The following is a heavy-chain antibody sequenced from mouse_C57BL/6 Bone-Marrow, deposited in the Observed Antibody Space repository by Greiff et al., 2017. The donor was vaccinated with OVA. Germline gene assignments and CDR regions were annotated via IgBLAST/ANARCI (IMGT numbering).Heavy chain of an antibody. D-gene: IGHD1-1*01. CDR3: ARGYYYGSSYDWYFDV. Sequence: QVQLQQPGPELVKPGASVKLSCKASGYTFTSYWMHWVKQRPGQGLEWIGNINPSNGGTNYNEKFKSKATLTVDKSSSTAYMQLSSLTSEDSAVYYCARGYYYGSSYDWYFDVWGTGTTVTVSS. CDR1: GYTFTSYW. V-gene: IGHV1-53*01. CDR2: INPSNGGT. J-gene: IGHJ1*03.